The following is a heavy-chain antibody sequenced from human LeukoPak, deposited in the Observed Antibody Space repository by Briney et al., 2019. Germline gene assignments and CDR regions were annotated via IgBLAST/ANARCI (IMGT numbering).Heavy chain of an antibody. CDR3: ATPRGRGFYYFDY. CDR2: IIPIFGTA. Sequence: SVKVSCKASGGTFSSYAISWVRQAPGQGLEWMGGIIPIFGTANYAQKFQGRVTITADESTSTAYMELSSLRSEDTAVYYCATPRGRGFYYFDYWGQGTLVTVSS. J-gene: IGHJ4*02. CDR1: GGTFSSYA. V-gene: IGHV1-69*13. D-gene: IGHD3-16*01.